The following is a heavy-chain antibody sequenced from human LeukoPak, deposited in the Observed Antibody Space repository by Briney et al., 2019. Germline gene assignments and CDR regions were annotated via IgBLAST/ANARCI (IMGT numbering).Heavy chain of an antibody. CDR3: ARPTYCSSTSCYAMGLDYYYYYGMDV. CDR1: GGTFSSYA. D-gene: IGHD2-2*01. V-gene: IGHV1-69*13. J-gene: IGHJ6*02. Sequence: SVKVSCKASGGTFSSYAISWVRQAPGQGLEWMGGIIPIFGTANYAQKFQGRVTITADESTSTAYRELSSLRSEDTAVYYCARPTYCSSTSCYAMGLDYYYYYGMDVWGQGTTVTVSS. CDR2: IIPIFGTA.